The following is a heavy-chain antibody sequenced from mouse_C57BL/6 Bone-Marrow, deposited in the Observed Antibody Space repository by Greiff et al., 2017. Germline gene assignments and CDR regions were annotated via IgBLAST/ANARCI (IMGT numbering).Heavy chain of an antibody. D-gene: IGHD1-1*01. V-gene: IGHV1-85*01. J-gene: IGHJ1*03. CDR3: ARLEFDGSSGDWYFDV. Sequence: VKVVESGPELVKPGASVKLSCKASGYTFTSYDINWVKQRPGQGLEWIGWIYPRDGSTKYNEKFKGKATLTVDTSSSTGYMELHSLTSEDSAVYFCARLEFDGSSGDWYFDVWGTGTTVTVSS. CDR2: IYPRDGST. CDR1: GYTFTSYD.